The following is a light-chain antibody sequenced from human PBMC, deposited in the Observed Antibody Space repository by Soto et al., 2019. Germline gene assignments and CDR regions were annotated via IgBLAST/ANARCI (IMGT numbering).Light chain of an antibody. Sequence: DIQMTQAPSTLSGSVGDRVTLACRASQTISSWLAWYQQKPGKAPKLLIYKASTLKRGVPSRFSGSGAGTEFTLTSSSLQPDDFATYYCQHYNSYSEAFGQGTKVDIK. CDR2: KAS. J-gene: IGKJ1*01. V-gene: IGKV1-5*03. CDR3: QHYNSYSEA. CDR1: QTISSW.